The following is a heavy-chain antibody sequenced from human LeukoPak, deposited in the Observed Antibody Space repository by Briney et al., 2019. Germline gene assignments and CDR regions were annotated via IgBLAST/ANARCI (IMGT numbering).Heavy chain of an antibody. V-gene: IGHV3-30*02. CDR1: GFTFSSYG. CDR3: AKLVLRYFDWLMDY. CDR2: IRYDGSNK. J-gene: IGHJ4*02. D-gene: IGHD3-9*01. Sequence: PGGSLRLSCAGSGFTFSSYGMHWVRQAPGKGLEWVAFIRYDGSNKYYADSVKGRFTISRDNSKNTLYLQMNSLRAEDTAVYYCAKLVLRYFDWLMDYWGQGTLVTVSS.